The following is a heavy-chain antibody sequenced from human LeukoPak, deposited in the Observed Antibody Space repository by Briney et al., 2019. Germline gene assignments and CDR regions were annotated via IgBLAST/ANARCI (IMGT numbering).Heavy chain of an antibody. CDR1: EFTFSSYT. V-gene: IGHV3-21*01. J-gene: IGHJ4*02. CDR2: ISSTSTYI. CDR3: ARGGGNFDY. Sequence: GGSLRLSCAASEFTFSSYTINWVRQAPGKGLEWVSSISSTSTYISYADSVKGRFTISRDNAKNSLYLQMNSLRAEDTAVYYCARGGGNFDYWGQGTLVTVCS. D-gene: IGHD2-15*01.